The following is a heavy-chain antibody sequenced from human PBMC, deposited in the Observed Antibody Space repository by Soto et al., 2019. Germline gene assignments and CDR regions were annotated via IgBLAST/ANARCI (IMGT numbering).Heavy chain of an antibody. CDR2: ISSRSSTI. V-gene: IGHV3-48*02. Sequence: EVQLVESGGGLVQPGGSLRLSCAASGFTFSSYSMNWVRQAPGKGLEWVSYISSRSSTIYYADSVKGRFTISRDNAKNSLYLQMNSLRDEDTAVYYCARDAPDIVVVVAAEFDYWGQGTLVTVSS. D-gene: IGHD2-15*01. J-gene: IGHJ4*02. CDR1: GFTFSSYS. CDR3: ARDAPDIVVVVAAEFDY.